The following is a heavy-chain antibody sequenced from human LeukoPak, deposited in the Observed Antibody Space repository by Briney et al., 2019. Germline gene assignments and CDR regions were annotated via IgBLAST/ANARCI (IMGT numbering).Heavy chain of an antibody. CDR3: AKDLKLGGFDY. Sequence: GRSLRLSCAASGFTFSSYGMRWVRQAPGKGLEWVSAISGSGGSTYYADSVKGRFTISRDNSKNTLYLQMNSLRAEDTAVYYCAKDLKLGGFDYWGQGTLVTVSS. CDR1: GFTFSSYG. J-gene: IGHJ4*02. V-gene: IGHV3-23*01. CDR2: ISGSGGST. D-gene: IGHD1-26*01.